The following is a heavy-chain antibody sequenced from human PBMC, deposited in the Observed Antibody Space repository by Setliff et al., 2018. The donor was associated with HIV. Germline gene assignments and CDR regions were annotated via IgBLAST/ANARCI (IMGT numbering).Heavy chain of an antibody. J-gene: IGHJ3*01. Sequence: PSETLSLTCTVSGGSISNYYWTWIRQPPGKGLEWIASIQYSDSSHYNPSPQSRVTISVDTSTKQFSLYLSSVNETDTAVYYCARSGYTSGFYWVFGAFGVWGQGKLVTVS. V-gene: IGHV4-59*01. D-gene: IGHD3-22*01. CDR3: ARSGYTSGFYWVFGAFGV. CDR2: IQYSDSS. CDR1: GGSISNYY.